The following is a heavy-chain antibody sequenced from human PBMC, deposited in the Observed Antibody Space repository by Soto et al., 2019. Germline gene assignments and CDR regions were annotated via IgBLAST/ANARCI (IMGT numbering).Heavy chain of an antibody. CDR3: ARLVAEGNV. CDR1: GASISNYY. Sequence: QVQLQESGPGLVKPSETLSLTCTVSGASISNYYWSWIRQPPGKGLEWIGYIYYSGRTNYSPSLKSRVTMSVDTSKNQFSLKLSSVTAADTAVYYCARLVAEGNVWGKGTTVTVSS. V-gene: IGHV4-59*08. CDR2: IYYSGRT. J-gene: IGHJ6*04. D-gene: IGHD2-15*01.